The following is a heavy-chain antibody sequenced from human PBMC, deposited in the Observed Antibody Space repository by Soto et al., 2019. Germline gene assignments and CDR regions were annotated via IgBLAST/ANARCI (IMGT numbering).Heavy chain of an antibody. CDR1: GYTFTGYY. V-gene: IGHV1-2*04. CDR2: INPNSGGT. J-gene: IGHJ4*02. D-gene: IGHD3-3*01. Sequence: GASVKVSCKASGYTFTGYYMHWVRQAPGQGLEWMGWINPNSGGTNYAQKFQGWVTMTRDTSISTAYMELSRLRSDDTAVYYCARGGITIFGVVTYPPYFDYWGQGTLVTVSS. CDR3: ARGGITIFGVVTYPPYFDY.